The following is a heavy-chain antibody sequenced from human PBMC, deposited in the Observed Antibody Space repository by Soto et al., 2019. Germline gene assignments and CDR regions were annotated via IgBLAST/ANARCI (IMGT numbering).Heavy chain of an antibody. D-gene: IGHD6-13*01. J-gene: IGHJ4*02. CDR1: GYTFTSYG. Sequence: AASVKVSCKASGYTFTSYGISWVRQAPGQGLEWMGWISAYNGNTNYAQKLQGRVTMTTDTSTSTAYMELRSLRSDDTAVYYCALGPDSSSWYPPDFWGQGSLVPVSS. CDR3: ALGPDSSSWYPPDF. CDR2: ISAYNGNT. V-gene: IGHV1-18*01.